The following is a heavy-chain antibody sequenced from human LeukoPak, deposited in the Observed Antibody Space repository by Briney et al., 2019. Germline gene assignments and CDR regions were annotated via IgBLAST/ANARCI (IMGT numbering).Heavy chain of an antibody. CDR1: RGSINSHY. CDR3: ALLGYSSSWNNF. D-gene: IGHD2-2*01. Sequence: PSETLSLTCTVSRGSINSHYWSWMRQPPGKGPEWIGYIYYSGTTSYNPSLKSRVTISADTSKNQFSLNLTSVITADTGVYYSALLGYSSSWNNFWGQGTLVTVSS. J-gene: IGHJ4*02. CDR2: IYYSGTT. V-gene: IGHV4-59*11.